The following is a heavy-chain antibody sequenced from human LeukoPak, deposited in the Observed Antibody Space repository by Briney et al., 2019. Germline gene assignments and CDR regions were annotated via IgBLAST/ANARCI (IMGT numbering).Heavy chain of an antibody. CDR1: GFTFSDYT. V-gene: IGHV3-21*01. Sequence: GGSLRLSCAASGFTFSDYTMNWVRQAPGKGLEWVSCITSSSRYIYYADSVKGRFTISRDNAKNSLDLQMNSLRAEDTAVYYCARDTLGEGEDANYAVYYFDYWGQGTPVTVSS. D-gene: IGHD4/OR15-4a*01. J-gene: IGHJ4*02. CDR2: ITSSSRYI. CDR3: ARDTLGEGEDANYAVYYFDY.